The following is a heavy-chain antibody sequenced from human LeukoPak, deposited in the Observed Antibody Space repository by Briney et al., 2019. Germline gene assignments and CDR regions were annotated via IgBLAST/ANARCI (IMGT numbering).Heavy chain of an antibody. Sequence: ASVKVSCKASGYTFTSYDINWVRQATGQGLEWMGWMNPNSGNTGYAQKFQGRVTMTRNTSISTAYMELSSLRSEDTAVYYCAGGEVGATPYYFDYWGQGTLVTVSS. CDR1: GYTFTSYD. V-gene: IGHV1-8*01. CDR2: MNPNSGNT. CDR3: AGGEVGATPYYFDY. D-gene: IGHD1-26*01. J-gene: IGHJ4*02.